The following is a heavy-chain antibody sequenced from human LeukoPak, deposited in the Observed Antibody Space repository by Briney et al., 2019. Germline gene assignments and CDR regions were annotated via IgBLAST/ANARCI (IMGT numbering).Heavy chain of an antibody. Sequence: GGSLRLSCAASGFTFSSYEMNWVRQAPGKGLEWVSYISSSGSTIYYADSVKVRFTISRDNAKNSLYLQMNSLRAEDTAVYYCARGPYSYGLVYWGRGTLVTVSS. J-gene: IGHJ4*02. CDR1: GFTFSSYE. CDR2: ISSSGSTI. D-gene: IGHD5-18*01. CDR3: ARGPYSYGLVY. V-gene: IGHV3-48*03.